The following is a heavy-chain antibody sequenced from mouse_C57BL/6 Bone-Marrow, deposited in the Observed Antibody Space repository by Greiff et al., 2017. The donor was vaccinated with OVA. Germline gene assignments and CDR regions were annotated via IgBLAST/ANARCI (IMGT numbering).Heavy chain of an antibody. CDR2: IYPGSGST. CDR3: ASPGAYYSNYWDFDV. J-gene: IGHJ1*03. D-gene: IGHD2-5*01. V-gene: IGHV1-55*01. Sequence: QVHVKQPGAELVKPGASVKMSCKASGYTFTSYWITWVKQRPGQGLEWIGDIYPGSGSTNYNEKFKSKATLTVDTSSSTAYMQLSSLTSEDSAVSYCASPGAYYSNYWDFDVWGTGTTVTVSS. CDR1: GYTFTSYW.